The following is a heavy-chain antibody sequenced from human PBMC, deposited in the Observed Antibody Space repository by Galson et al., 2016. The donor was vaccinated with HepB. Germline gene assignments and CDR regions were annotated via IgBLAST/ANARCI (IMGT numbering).Heavy chain of an antibody. D-gene: IGHD6-19*01. CDR3: AKGSPGIAVPKPLTD. V-gene: IGHV3-9*01. Sequence: SLRLSCAASGFTVSSNYMTWVRQAPGKGLEWVSGISWNSDSIGYADSVRGRFTISRDNAKNSLYLQMNSLRPEDTALYYCAKGSPGIAVPKPLTDWGQGTLVTVSS. CDR2: ISWNSDSI. CDR1: GFTVSSNY. J-gene: IGHJ4*02.